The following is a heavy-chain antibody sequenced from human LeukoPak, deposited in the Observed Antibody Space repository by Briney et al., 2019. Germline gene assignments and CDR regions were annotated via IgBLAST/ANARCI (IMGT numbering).Heavy chain of an antibody. CDR3: ATSTCSSTSCSYGYPYYYYMDV. J-gene: IGHJ6*03. CDR2: FDPEDDET. CDR1: GYTLTELS. Sequence: ASVKVSCKDSGYTLTELSIQWVRQAPGKGLEWMVGFDPEDDETIYAQKFQGRVTMTEDTSTDTAYMELSSLRSEDTAVYYCATSTCSSTSCSYGYPYYYYMDVWGKRTTVTVSS. V-gene: IGHV1-24*01. D-gene: IGHD2-2*01.